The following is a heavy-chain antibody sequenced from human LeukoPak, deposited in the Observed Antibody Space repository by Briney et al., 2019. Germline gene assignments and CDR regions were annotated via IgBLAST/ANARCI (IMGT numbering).Heavy chain of an antibody. CDR2: ITYNGGST. D-gene: IGHD3-22*01. CDR1: GFIFDDHG. CDR3: ATVGNYDSSGWIDY. J-gene: IGHJ4*02. V-gene: IGHV3-20*01. Sequence: PGGSLRLSCAASGFIFDDHGMNWVRQAPGKGLEWVSGITYNGGSTGYADSVKGRFTISRDNAKNSLYLQMNSLRAEDTALYHCATVGNYDSSGWIDYWGQGALVTVSS.